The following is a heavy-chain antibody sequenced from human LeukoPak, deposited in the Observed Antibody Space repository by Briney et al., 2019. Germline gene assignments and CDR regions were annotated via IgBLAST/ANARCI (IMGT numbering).Heavy chain of an antibody. CDR3: ARDKRGYPDGSDY. J-gene: IGHJ4*02. Sequence: GGSLRLSCAASGFTFSSYSMNWVRQAPGKGPEWVSSISSSSSYIYYADSVKGRFTISRDNAKNSLYLQMNSLRAEDTAVYYCARDKRGYPDGSDYWGQGTLVTVSS. CDR2: ISSSSSYI. D-gene: IGHD5-18*01. CDR1: GFTFSSYS. V-gene: IGHV3-21*01.